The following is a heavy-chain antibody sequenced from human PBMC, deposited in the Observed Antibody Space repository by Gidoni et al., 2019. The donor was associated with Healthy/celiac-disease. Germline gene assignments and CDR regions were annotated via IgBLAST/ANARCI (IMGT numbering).Heavy chain of an antibody. Sequence: QVQLVESGGGVVQTGRSLRLAGAACGLTLCRHAIHWVRQAPGKWLEWVAFRAYDGSNKYYAESVKGPFPLSRDNSKNTLYLQMNILRSEYTAVYYCARGCSVAGTSFWVSFDIWGQGTMGTVSS. CDR1: GLTLCRHA. D-gene: IGHD6-19*01. V-gene: IGHV3-30-3*01. CDR3: ARGCSVAGTSFWVSFDI. CDR2: RAYDGSNK. J-gene: IGHJ3*02.